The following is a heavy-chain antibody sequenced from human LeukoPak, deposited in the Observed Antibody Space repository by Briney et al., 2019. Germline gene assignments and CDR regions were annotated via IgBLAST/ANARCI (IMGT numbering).Heavy chain of an antibody. Sequence: ASVKVSCKASGYTFTGYYMHWVRQAPGQGLEWMGWINPNSGGRNYAQKFQGWVIMTRDTYISTAYMELRRLRSDDTAVYYCARAFGPSDEDYYFDHWGQGTLVTVSS. V-gene: IGHV1-2*04. CDR3: ARAFGPSDEDYYFDH. D-gene: IGHD3-10*01. J-gene: IGHJ4*02. CDR2: INPNSGGR. CDR1: GYTFTGYY.